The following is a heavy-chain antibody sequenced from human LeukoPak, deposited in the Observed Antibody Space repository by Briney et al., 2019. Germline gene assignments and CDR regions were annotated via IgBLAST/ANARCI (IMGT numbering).Heavy chain of an antibody. CDR2: ISGSGGST. J-gene: IGHJ6*02. CDR1: GFTFSSYA. Sequence: QTGGSLRLSCAASGFTFSSYAMSWVRQAPGKGLEWVSAISGSGGSTYYADSVKGRFTISRDNAKNSLYLQMNSLRAEDTAVYYCARVGGGIAARQYYGMDVWGQGTTVTVSS. V-gene: IGHV3-23*01. D-gene: IGHD6-6*01. CDR3: ARVGGGIAARQYYGMDV.